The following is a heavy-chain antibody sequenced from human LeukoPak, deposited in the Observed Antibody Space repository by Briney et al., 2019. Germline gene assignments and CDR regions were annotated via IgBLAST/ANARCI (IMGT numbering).Heavy chain of an antibody. CDR2: IRGGGGDR. V-gene: IGHV3-23*01. CDR1: GFTFSSYD. CDR3: AKARGIQTFDY. Sequence: GGSLRLSCAASGFTFSSYDMGWVRQAPGKGLEWVSAIRGGGGDRFYADSVKGRFTISRDNSKNTLYLQMNSLRAEDTATYYCAKARGIQTFDYWGQGTLVTVSS. J-gene: IGHJ4*02. D-gene: IGHD5-18*01.